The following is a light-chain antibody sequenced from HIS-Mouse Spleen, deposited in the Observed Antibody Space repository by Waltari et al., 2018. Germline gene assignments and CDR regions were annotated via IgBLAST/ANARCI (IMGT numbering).Light chain of an antibody. J-gene: IGLJ2*01. CDR3: YSTDSSGNHKEV. Sequence: SYELTQPPSVSVSPGQTAMITCSGDALPKKYYYWYQQKSGQAPLLVIYEDSKRPSGIPERFSGSSSGTMATLTISGAQVEDEADYYCYSTDSSGNHKEVFGGGTKLTVL. V-gene: IGLV3-10*01. CDR1: ALPKKY. CDR2: EDS.